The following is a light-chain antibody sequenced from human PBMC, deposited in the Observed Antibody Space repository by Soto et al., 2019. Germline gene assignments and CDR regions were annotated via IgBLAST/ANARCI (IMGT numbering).Light chain of an antibody. CDR1: SSNIGAGYA. CDR2: DNN. Sequence: QSVLTHPPSVSGAPGQKVTISCTGSSSNIGAGYAVHWYQQLPGKAPKLLMYDNNNRPSGVPKRFSGSKSGTSASLAIAGLQTEDEADYFCQSFDSSRLGLLFGGGTQMTVL. J-gene: IGLJ2*01. CDR3: QSFDSSRLGLL. V-gene: IGLV1-40*01.